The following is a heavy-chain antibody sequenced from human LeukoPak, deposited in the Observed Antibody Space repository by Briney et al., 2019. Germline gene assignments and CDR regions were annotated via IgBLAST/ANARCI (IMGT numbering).Heavy chain of an antibody. Sequence: GGSLRLSCVGSGFTFSDYYMTWIPQAPGKGLEWISTFTRRSTYIYYADSVKGRFSISRDNAKNSLILQMDSLRAEDTAIYYCVRHWWGPYVVGGSNWFDPWGQGALVTVSS. D-gene: IGHD2-2*01. J-gene: IGHJ5*02. CDR3: VRHWWGPYVVGGSNWFDP. V-gene: IGHV3-11*01. CDR2: FTRRSTYI. CDR1: GFTFSDYY.